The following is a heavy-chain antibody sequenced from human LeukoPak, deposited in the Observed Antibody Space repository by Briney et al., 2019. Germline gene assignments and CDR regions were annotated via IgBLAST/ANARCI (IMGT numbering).Heavy chain of an antibody. CDR2: ISGSSSTI. J-gene: IGHJ4*02. D-gene: IGHD4-17*01. CDR3: ARALIGDYDKLDY. V-gene: IGHV3-48*01. Sequence: GGSLRLSCAASGFTFSSYAMSWVRQAPGKGLEWVSAISGSSSTIYYADSVKGRFTISRDNAKNSLYLQMNSLRAEDTAVYHCARALIGDYDKLDYWGQGTLVTVSS. CDR1: GFTFSSYA.